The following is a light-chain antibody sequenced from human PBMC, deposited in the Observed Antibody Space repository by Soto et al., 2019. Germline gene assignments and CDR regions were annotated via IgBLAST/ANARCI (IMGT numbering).Light chain of an antibody. J-gene: IGKJ5*01. V-gene: IGKV3-15*01. CDR3: QQYNDRPPIT. CDR2: GSF. Sequence: IVMPQSPVTLSASPGESAPLSCRASQSVDNNVAWYQQKPGQAPRLLIVGSFARATGIPARFSGSGSGSEFTLTISGLQSEDFAVYYCQQYNDRPPITFGQGTRLEIK. CDR1: QSVDNN.